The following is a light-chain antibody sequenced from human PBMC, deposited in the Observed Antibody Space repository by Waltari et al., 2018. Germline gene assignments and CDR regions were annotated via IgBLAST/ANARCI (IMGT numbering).Light chain of an antibody. Sequence: EIVLTQSPATLSLSPGESATLSCRASQSVSSYLSWYQRKPGQAPRLLMYDASKRATGIPARCSCSGSGTDFTLTISSLESEDFAVYYCQQRARWLTFGGGTKVETK. CDR2: DAS. CDR1: QSVSSY. CDR3: QQRARWLT. J-gene: IGKJ4*01. V-gene: IGKV3-11*01.